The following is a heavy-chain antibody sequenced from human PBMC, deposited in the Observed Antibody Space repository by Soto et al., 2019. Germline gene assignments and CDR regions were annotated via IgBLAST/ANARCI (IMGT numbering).Heavy chain of an antibody. V-gene: IGHV1-69*13. CDR2: IIPIFGTA. J-gene: IGHJ6*02. CDR3: ARDSSGWSRGEDYGMDV. CDR1: GGTSSSYA. Sequence: APVKVSCKASGGTSSSYAISWVRQAPGQGLEWMGGIIPIFGTANYAQKFQGRVTITADESTSTAYMELSSLRSEDTAVYYCARDSSGWSRGEDYGMDVWGQGTTVTVSS. D-gene: IGHD6-19*01.